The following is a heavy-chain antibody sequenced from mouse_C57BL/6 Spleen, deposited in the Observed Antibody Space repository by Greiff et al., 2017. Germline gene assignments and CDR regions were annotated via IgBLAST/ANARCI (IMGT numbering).Heavy chain of an antibody. CDR1: GYTFTDYN. V-gene: IGHV1-22*01. D-gene: IGHD1-1*01. CDR2: INPNNGGT. Sequence: VQLQQSGPELVKPGASVKMSCKASGYTFTDYNMHWVKQSHGKSLEWIGSINPNNGGTSYNQKFKGKATLTVNKSSSTAYMELRSLTSEDSAVYYCARDTTVVATPYFDYWGQGTTLTVSS. J-gene: IGHJ2*01. CDR3: ARDTTVVATPYFDY.